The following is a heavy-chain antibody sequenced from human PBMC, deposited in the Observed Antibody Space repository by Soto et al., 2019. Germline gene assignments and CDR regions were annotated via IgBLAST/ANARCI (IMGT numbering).Heavy chain of an antibody. D-gene: IGHD2-15*01. CDR3: AKEVGAAAYVEPSPFDL. J-gene: IGHJ4*02. CDR1: GFTFSSYA. CDR2: IDGSGGDI. Sequence: EVQLLESGGDLVQPGGSLTLSCTASGFTFSSYAMGWVRQAPGTGLEWVSVIDGSGGDISLADSVKGRFTISRDNSRSTLFLHMSRLGPEETGRYFWAKEVGAAAYVEPSPFDLGGEEPLVPVSS. V-gene: IGHV3-23*01.